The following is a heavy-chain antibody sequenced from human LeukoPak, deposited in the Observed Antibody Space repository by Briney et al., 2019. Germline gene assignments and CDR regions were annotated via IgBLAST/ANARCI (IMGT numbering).Heavy chain of an antibody. CDR3: AKDFNWAFDY. CDR2: IRYDESDK. V-gene: IGHV3-30*02. D-gene: IGHD1-1*01. Sequence: GGSLRLSCATSGFTFSHYGMHWVRQAPGRGLDWVAHIRYDESDKYYADSVKGRFTISRDIPKNTVYLQMNSLRVEDTAVYYCAKDFNWAFDYWGQGTLVTASS. CDR1: GFTFSHYG. J-gene: IGHJ4*02.